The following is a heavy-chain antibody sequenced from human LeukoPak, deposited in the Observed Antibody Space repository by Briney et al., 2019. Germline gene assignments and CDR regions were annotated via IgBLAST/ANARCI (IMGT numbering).Heavy chain of an antibody. D-gene: IGHD2-2*01. J-gene: IGHJ4*02. V-gene: IGHV3-30*02. CDR1: GFTFSSYG. CDR3: ASLGYCSSTSCYVTDY. CDR2: IRYDGSDK. Sequence: PGGSLRLSCAASGFTFSSYGMHWVRQAPGKWLEWVAFIRYDGSDKYYADSVKGRFTISRDNSKNTLYLQMNSLRAEDTAVYYCASLGYCSSTSCYVTDYWGQGTLVTVSS.